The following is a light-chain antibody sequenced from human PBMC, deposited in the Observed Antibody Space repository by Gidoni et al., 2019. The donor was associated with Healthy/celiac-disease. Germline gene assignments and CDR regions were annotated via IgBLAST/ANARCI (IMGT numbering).Light chain of an antibody. CDR1: SSNPGINT. Sequence: QSVLPQPPSASGTPGQRVTISCSGSSSNPGINTVNWYQQLPGTAPKLLIYSNNQRPSGVPDRFSGSKSGTSASLAISGLQSEDEADYYCAAWDDSLNGWVFGGGTKLTVL. V-gene: IGLV1-44*01. J-gene: IGLJ3*02. CDR3: AAWDDSLNGWV. CDR2: SNN.